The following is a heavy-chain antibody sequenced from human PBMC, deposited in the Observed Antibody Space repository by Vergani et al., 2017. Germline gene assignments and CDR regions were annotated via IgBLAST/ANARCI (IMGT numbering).Heavy chain of an antibody. Sequence: EVQLVESGGGLVKPGGSLRLSCVASGFTFSSYSMNWVRQAPGKGLEWVSAISGSGGSTYYADSVKGRFTISRDNSKNTLYLQMNSLRAEDTAVYYCAKGRGVIEAFDIWGQGTMVTVSS. J-gene: IGHJ3*02. CDR2: ISGSGGST. CDR1: GFTFSSYS. CDR3: AKGRGVIEAFDI. V-gene: IGHV3-23*04. D-gene: IGHD3-10*01.